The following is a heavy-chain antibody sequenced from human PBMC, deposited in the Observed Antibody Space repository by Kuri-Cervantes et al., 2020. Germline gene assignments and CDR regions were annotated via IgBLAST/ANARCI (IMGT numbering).Heavy chain of an antibody. V-gene: IGHV3-33*01. D-gene: IGHD2-21*02. J-gene: IGHJ4*02. CDR3: ARGWHIVVVTATPFDY. CDR2: IWYDGSKK. Sequence: GGSLRLSCAASGFTFSTYGMHWVRQAPDKGLEWVALIWYDGSKKYYADSVKGRFTISRDNAKNSLYLQMNSLRAEDTALYYCARGWHIVVVTATPFDYWGQGTLVTVSS. CDR1: GFTFSTYG.